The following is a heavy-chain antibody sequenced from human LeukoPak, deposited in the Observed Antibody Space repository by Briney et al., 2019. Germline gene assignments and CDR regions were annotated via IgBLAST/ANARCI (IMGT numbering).Heavy chain of an antibody. CDR1: GFTFNSYA. V-gene: IGHV3-23*01. CDR2: IRGSGGGT. CDR3: AETHGVP. D-gene: IGHD2-8*01. J-gene: IGHJ4*02. Sequence: PGGSLRLSCAVSGFTFNSYAMMWVRQAPGKGPEWVSAIRGSGGGTEYADSVKGRFTISRDNSKNTLYLQMNSLRAEDTAVYYCAETHGVPWGQGTLVTVSS.